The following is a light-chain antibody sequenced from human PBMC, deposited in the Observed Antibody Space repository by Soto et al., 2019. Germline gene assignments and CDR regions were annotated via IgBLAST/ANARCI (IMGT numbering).Light chain of an antibody. Sequence: EIVLTQSPGTLSLSPGKRATLSCRASQSVSSSYLAWYQQKPGQAPRLIIYGASSRATGIPDRFSGSGSGTDFTLTISRLEPEDFAVYYCQQYGSSPNTFGQGTKLEIK. CDR1: QSVSSSY. CDR3: QQYGSSPNT. CDR2: GAS. J-gene: IGKJ2*01. V-gene: IGKV3-20*01.